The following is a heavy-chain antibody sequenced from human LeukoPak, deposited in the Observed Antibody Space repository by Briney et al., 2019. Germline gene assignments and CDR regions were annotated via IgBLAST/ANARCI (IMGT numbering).Heavy chain of an antibody. J-gene: IGHJ4*02. CDR2: ISGSGDNT. CDR3: ARGRKLGAPTYFFDY. Sequence: PGGSLRLSCAASGFTFSNYWMSWVRQAPGQGLEWVSGISGSGDNTYYADSVRGRFTISRDKSKSTVYLQMNSLGVEDTAIYYCARGRKLGAPTYFFDYWGQGTLVTVSS. CDR1: GFTFSNYW. D-gene: IGHD1-26*01. V-gene: IGHV3-23*01.